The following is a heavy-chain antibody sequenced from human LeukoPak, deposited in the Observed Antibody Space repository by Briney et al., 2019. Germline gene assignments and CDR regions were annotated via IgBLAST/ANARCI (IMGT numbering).Heavy chain of an antibody. J-gene: IGHJ6*03. Sequence: GASVKVSCKASGYTFTGYYMHWVRQAPGQGLEWMGWINPNSGGTNYAQKFQGRVTMTRDTSISTAYMELSRLRSDDTAVYYCARNWNDVNYYYYYYMDVWGKGTTVTVSS. CDR3: ARNWNDVNYYYYYYMDV. V-gene: IGHV1-2*02. CDR2: INPNSGGT. D-gene: IGHD1-1*01. CDR1: GYTFTGYY.